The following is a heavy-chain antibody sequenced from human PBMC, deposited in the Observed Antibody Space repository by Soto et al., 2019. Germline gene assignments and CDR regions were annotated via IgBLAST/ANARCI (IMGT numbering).Heavy chain of an antibody. CDR2: IYYSGNT. J-gene: IGHJ6*02. CDR3: ARDRLMATAGTARHYFGLDV. Sequence: PSETPSLTCTVSGGSIRSGGYYWSWVRQNPRRGLEWIGNIYYSGNTYYNPSLKSRLTISVDTSKNQFSLNLSSVTAADTAVYYCARDRLMATAGTARHYFGLDVWGQGTTVTVS. D-gene: IGHD5-18*01. CDR1: GGSIRSGGYY. V-gene: IGHV4-31*03.